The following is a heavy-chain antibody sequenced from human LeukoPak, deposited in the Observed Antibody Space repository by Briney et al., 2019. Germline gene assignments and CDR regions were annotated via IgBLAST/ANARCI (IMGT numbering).Heavy chain of an antibody. Sequence: GGSLRLSCVASGFTFSSYTMHWVRQAPGKGLEYVSAISSNGGSTYYANSTKGRFTISRDNSKNTLYLQMGSLRGEDMAVYYCARATSTTNPYYGMDVWGQGTTVTVSS. V-gene: IGHV3-64*01. J-gene: IGHJ6*02. CDR1: GFTFSSYT. CDR2: ISSNGGST. D-gene: IGHD2/OR15-2a*01. CDR3: ARATSTTNPYYGMDV.